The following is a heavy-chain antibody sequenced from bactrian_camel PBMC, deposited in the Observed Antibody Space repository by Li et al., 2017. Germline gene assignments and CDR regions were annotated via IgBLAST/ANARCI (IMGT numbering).Heavy chain of an antibody. D-gene: IGHD1*01. CDR1: GVTTGAYC. CDR2: IYTISNSP. Sequence: QVQLVESGGGSVQAGGSLRLSCAVSGVTTGAYCLGWFRQTPGKEREAVATIYTISNSPHYAESMEGRFTISKDNRKNILYLQMNSLTPGDTAMYYCTARYEFGLGTCRGVGGLGFWGQGTQVTVS. CDR3: TARYEFGLGTCRGVGGLGF. V-gene: IGHV3-2*01. J-gene: IGHJ6*01.